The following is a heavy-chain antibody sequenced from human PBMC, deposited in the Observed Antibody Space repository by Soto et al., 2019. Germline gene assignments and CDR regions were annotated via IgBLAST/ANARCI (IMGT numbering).Heavy chain of an antibody. CDR1: GGSFSIGGYY. CDR3: ARATSFSGHHGY. V-gene: IGHV4-31*03. J-gene: IGHJ4*02. Sequence: QLPLQESCPGLVKPSQTLSLACTVSGGSFSIGGYYWSWIRQLPGKGLEWIGYIYYSGSTYYNPSLKSRFTISLDTSKNHFSLKLSSVTAADKAVYYYARATSFSGHHGYWGQGTLVTVSS. D-gene: IGHD2-8*02. CDR2: IYYSGST.